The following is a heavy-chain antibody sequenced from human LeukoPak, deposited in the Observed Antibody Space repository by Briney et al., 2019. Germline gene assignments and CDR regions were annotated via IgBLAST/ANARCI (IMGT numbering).Heavy chain of an antibody. CDR3: ARDLRTGGAFDI. CDR2: IYTRGST. Sequence: PSETLSLTCTVSGGSISIYYWSWIRQPAGKGLEWIGRIYTRGSTNYNPSLRSRVTMSLDTSKKQFSLRLTSVTAADTAVYYCARDLRTGGAFDIWGQGTRVTVSS. D-gene: IGHD3/OR15-3a*01. CDR1: GGSISIYY. V-gene: IGHV4-4*07. J-gene: IGHJ3*02.